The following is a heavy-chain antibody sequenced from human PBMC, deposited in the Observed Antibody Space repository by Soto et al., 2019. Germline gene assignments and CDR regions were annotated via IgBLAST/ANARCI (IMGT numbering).Heavy chain of an antibody. CDR2: SRNKANSYTT. D-gene: IGHD6-19*01. J-gene: IGHJ4*02. CDR1: GFIFSDHY. Sequence: EVQLVESGGGLVQPGGSLRLSCAASGFIFSDHYMDWVRQAPGKGLEWVGRSRNKANSYTTEYAASVRGRFTISRDESKNSLYLQMNSLKTEDTAVYYCTKDIAVAGVYYFDSWGLGTLVTVSS. CDR3: TKDIAVAGVYYFDS. V-gene: IGHV3-72*01.